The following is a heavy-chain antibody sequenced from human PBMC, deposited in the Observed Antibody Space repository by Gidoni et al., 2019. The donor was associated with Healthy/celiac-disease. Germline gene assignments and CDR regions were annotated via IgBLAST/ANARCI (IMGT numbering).Heavy chain of an antibody. CDR1: GGTFSSYA. CDR2: ITPIFGTA. V-gene: IGHV1-69*12. CDR3: ARELGKYCSSTSCFYDAFDI. J-gene: IGHJ3*02. Sequence: QLQLVQSGAEVKKPGSSVKVSCKASGGTFSSYAIRWVRQAPGQGLEWMGGITPIFGTADYAQKFQGRDTITADESTSTAYMELSSLRSEDTAVYYCARELGKYCSSTSCFYDAFDIWGQGTMVTVSS. D-gene: IGHD2-2*01.